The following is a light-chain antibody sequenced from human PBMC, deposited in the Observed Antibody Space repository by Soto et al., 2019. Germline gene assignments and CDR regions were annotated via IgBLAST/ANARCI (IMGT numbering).Light chain of an antibody. V-gene: IGLV2-14*01. Sequence: QSVLTQPASVSGSPGQSITISCTGTTNDIGGYKYVSWYQQHPGKAPKLIIFEVTDRPSGVSNRFSGSKSGNTASLTISGLQAEDEADYYCSSYTRSDTVLFGGGTKLTVL. CDR2: EVT. CDR3: SSYTRSDTVL. CDR1: TNDIGGYKY. J-gene: IGLJ2*01.